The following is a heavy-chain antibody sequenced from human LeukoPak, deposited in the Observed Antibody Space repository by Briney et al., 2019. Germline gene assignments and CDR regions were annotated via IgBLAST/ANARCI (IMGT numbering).Heavy chain of an antibody. D-gene: IGHD1-26*01. V-gene: IGHV5-51*01. CDR1: GYSFTSYW. CDR3: ARRGSRELLRGAFDI. Sequence: GGSLQISCKGSGYSFTSYWIGWVRQVPGKGLEWMGIIYPGDSDTRYSPSFQGQVTISADKSISTAYLQWSSLKASDTAMYYCARRGSRELLRGAFDIWGQGTMVTVSS. CDR2: IYPGDSDT. J-gene: IGHJ3*02.